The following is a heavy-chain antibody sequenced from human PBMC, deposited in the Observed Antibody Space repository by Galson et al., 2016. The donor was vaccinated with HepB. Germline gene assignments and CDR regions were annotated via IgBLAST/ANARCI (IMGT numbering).Heavy chain of an antibody. CDR2: IYNRGNS. Sequence: TLSLTCSVSGGSITTGVFYWGWIRQPPGKGLEWVGYIYNRGNSYYNPSLESRTSMSVDTSHLSLKLRSVTDADTAVYYCARGPPEGCSSASCFIGAFDVWGHGTMVTVSS. J-gene: IGHJ3*01. V-gene: IGHV4-30-4*01. D-gene: IGHD2-2*01. CDR1: GGSITTGVFY. CDR3: ARGPPEGCSSASCFIGAFDV.